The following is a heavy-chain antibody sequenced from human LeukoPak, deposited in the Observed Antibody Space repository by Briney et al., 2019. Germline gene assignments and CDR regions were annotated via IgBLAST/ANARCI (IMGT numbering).Heavy chain of an antibody. Sequence: GGSLRLSCAASGFTFSSYAMSWVRQAPGKGLEWVSAISGSGGSTYYADSVKGRFTISRDNSKNTLYLQMNSLRAEDTAVYYCARDPTYYYDSSGYQLGVDYWGQGTLVTVSS. J-gene: IGHJ4*02. CDR1: GFTFSSYA. CDR3: ARDPTYYYDSSGYQLGVDY. V-gene: IGHV3-23*01. D-gene: IGHD3-22*01. CDR2: ISGSGGST.